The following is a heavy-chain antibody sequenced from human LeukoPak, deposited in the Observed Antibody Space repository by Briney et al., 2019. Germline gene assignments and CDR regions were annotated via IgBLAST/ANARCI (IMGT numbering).Heavy chain of an antibody. Sequence: SGGSLRLSCAASGFTVSSNYMSWVRQAPGKGLEWVSVIYSGGSTYYADSVKGRFTISRDNSKNTLYLQMNSLRAEDTAVYYCARGVGYYDYVWGSYRSVDYWGQGTLVTVSS. CDR3: ARGVGYYDYVWGSYRSVDY. CDR2: IYSGGST. V-gene: IGHV3-53*01. CDR1: GFTVSSNY. D-gene: IGHD3-16*02. J-gene: IGHJ4*02.